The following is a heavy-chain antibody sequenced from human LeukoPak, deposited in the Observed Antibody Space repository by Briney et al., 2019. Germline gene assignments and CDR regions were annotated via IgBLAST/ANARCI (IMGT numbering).Heavy chain of an antibody. Sequence: GGSLRLSCAASGFTFHQYAIHWVRQVPGKGLEWVSGISWNSGSIGYADSVKGRFTISRDSAKNSVYLQMDSLRPEDTALYYCAKDKAPLYSGYDWDLDFWGQGTLVTVSS. D-gene: IGHD5-12*01. CDR2: ISWNSGSI. CDR1: GFTFHQYA. CDR3: AKDKAPLYSGYDWDLDF. V-gene: IGHV3-9*01. J-gene: IGHJ4*02.